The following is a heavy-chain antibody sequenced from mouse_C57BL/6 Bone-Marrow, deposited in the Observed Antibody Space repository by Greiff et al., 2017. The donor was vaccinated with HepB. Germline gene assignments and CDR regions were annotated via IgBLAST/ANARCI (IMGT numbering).Heavy chain of an antibody. J-gene: IGHJ2*01. CDR1: GYTFTSYC. CDR2: IYPGSGST. CDR3: ARRTTVVAPYFDY. V-gene: IGHV1-55*01. D-gene: IGHD1-1*01. Sequence: QVQLQQPGAELVKPGASVKMSCKASGYTFTSYCITWVKQRPGQGLEWIGDIYPGSGSTNYNEKFKSKATLTVDTSSSTAYMQLSSLTSEDSAVYDCARRTTVVAPYFDYWGQGTTLTVSS.